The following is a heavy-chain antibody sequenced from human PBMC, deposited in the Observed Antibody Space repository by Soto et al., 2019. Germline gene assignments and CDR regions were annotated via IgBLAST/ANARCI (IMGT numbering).Heavy chain of an antibody. V-gene: IGHV3-53*01. D-gene: IGHD1-20*01. CDR3: ARSYKWTGLFDY. J-gene: IGHJ4*02. CDR1: GVTGRSNS. CDR2: IYRDGGT. Sequence: GGSLKVSCEVSGVTGRSNSMRLVRLGRGEGREWVCSIYRDGGTYYADSVRGGVTISRDVSKDTLYLQMNSLRAEDMAVYYCARSYKWTGLFDYWGQGTLVTVAS.